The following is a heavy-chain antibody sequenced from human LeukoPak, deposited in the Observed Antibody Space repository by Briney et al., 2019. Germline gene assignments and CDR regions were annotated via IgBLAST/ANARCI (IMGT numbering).Heavy chain of an antibody. D-gene: IGHD2-15*01. CDR2: FDPEDGET. V-gene: IGHV1-24*01. Sequence: ASVKVSCKVSGYTLTELSMHWVRQAPGKGLEWMGGFDPEDGETIYAQKFQGRVTRTEDTSTDTAYMELSSLRSEDTAVYYCATSGCSGGSCYLRNSAFDIWGQGTMVTVSS. CDR1: GYTLTELS. CDR3: ATSGCSGGSCYLRNSAFDI. J-gene: IGHJ3*02.